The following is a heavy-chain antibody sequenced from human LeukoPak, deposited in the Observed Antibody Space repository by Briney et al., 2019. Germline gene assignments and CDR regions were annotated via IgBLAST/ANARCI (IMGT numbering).Heavy chain of an antibody. D-gene: IGHD6-13*01. V-gene: IGHV4-34*01. Sequence: SETLSLTCAVYGGSFSGYYWSWIRQPPGEGLEWIGEINHSGSTNYNPSLKSRVTISVDTSKNQFSLKLSSVTAADTAVYYCARGRYSSSEIDYWGQGTLVTVSS. J-gene: IGHJ4*02. CDR1: GGSFSGYY. CDR2: INHSGST. CDR3: ARGRYSSSEIDY.